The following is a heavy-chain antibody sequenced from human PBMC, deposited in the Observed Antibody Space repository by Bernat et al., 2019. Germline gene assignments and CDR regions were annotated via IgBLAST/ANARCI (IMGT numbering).Heavy chain of an antibody. Sequence: EVQLVESGGGLVQPGGSLRLSCAASGFTFSNYEMNWVRLAPGKGLEWVSFISSSVSAIHYAGSVKGRFTTSRDNAKNSLYLQMNSLRADDTAVYYCASSLIGWDGHFHHWGQGTLVTVSS. CDR3: ASSLIGWDGHFHH. D-gene: IGHD6-19*01. V-gene: IGHV3-48*03. CDR1: GFTFSNYE. J-gene: IGHJ1*01. CDR2: ISSSVSAI.